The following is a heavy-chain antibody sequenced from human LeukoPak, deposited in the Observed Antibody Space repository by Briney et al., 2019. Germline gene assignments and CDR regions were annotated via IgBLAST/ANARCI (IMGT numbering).Heavy chain of an antibody. D-gene: IGHD5-24*01. CDR2: ISSSGSTI. J-gene: IGHJ3*02. Sequence: GGSLRLSCAASGFTFSSYEMNWVRQAPGKGLEWVSYISSSGSTIYYADSVKGRFTISRDNAKNSLYLQMNSLRAEDTAVYYCARDIRDGYIFDAFDIWGQGTMVTVSS. V-gene: IGHV3-48*03. CDR3: ARDIRDGYIFDAFDI. CDR1: GFTFSSYE.